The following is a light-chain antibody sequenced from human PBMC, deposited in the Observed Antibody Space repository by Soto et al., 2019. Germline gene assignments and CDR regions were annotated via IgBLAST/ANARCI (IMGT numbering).Light chain of an antibody. CDR1: QSVTNSY. V-gene: IGKV3-15*01. J-gene: IGKJ4*01. CDR3: QQYSNWPLT. Sequence: EIVMTQSPVTLSVSPGERATLSFMASQSVTNSYLAWYQQKPGQAPRLLIFGASTRAAGIPARFSGSGSGTEFTLTISSLQSEDFAVYYCQQYSNWPLTFGGGTKVDIK. CDR2: GAS.